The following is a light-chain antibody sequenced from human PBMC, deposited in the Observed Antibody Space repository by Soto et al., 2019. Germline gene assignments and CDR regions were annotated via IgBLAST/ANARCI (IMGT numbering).Light chain of an antibody. J-gene: IGKJ1*01. V-gene: IGKV2D-30*01. CDR3: MQALQTPRT. CDR1: QSLVYSDGNTY. Sequence: DVVMTQSPLSRPVTLGQPASISCRSSQSLVYSDGNTYLNWFQQRPGQSPRRLIYKVSNWDSGAPDRFSGSGSGTDFTLNISRVEAEDVGVYYCMQALQTPRTFGQGTKVDIK. CDR2: KVS.